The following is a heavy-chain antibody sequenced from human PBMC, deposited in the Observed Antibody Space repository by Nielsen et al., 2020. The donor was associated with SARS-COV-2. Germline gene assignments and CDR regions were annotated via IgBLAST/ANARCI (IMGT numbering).Heavy chain of an antibody. J-gene: IGHJ6*02. CDR1: GFIFSNYW. CDR2: IRQDASEK. V-gene: IGHV3-7*01. Sequence: GESLKISCVGSGFIFSNYWMSWVRQAPGKGLEWVANIRQDASEKFYVDSVTGRFTISRDNAKNSVYLQMNSLKAEDTAVYYCARDWSSGSGSSYYYYGMDVWGQGTTVTVSS. CDR3: ARDWSSGSGSSYYYYGMDV. D-gene: IGHD3-10*01.